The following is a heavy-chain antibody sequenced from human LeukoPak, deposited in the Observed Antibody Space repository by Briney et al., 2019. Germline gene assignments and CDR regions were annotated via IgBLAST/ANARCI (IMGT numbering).Heavy chain of an antibody. CDR2: MNPDSANT. CDR3: SWTVGLPRLVGGSSNEASDI. J-gene: IGHJ3*02. CDR1: VYTFTSRD. Sequence: ASVTLSCKASVYTFTSRDISWLRHASGQRLGWVLWMNPDSANTGYAQKFPAIVTMTRDTSINTDNLELLSLRFDDTADYYCSWTVGLPRLVGGSSNEASDIWGQGTMVTVSS. D-gene: IGHD1-26*01. V-gene: IGHV1-8*01.